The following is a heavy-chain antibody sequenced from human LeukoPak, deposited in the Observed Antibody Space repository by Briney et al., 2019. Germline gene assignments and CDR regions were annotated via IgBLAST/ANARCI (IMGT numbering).Heavy chain of an antibody. D-gene: IGHD6-19*01. CDR2: ISGYNGNT. CDR1: GYTFTSYG. CDR3: ARDLSVAGTLGY. J-gene: IGHJ4*02. Sequence: ASVKVSCKASGYTFTSYGISWVRQAPGQGLEWMGWISGYNGNTNYAQNLQGRVTMTTDTSTSTVYMELRSLRSDDTAVYYCARDLSVAGTLGYWGQGTLVTVSS. V-gene: IGHV1-18*01.